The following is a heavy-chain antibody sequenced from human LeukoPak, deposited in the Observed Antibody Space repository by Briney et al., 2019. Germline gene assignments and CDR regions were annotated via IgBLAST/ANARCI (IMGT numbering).Heavy chain of an antibody. D-gene: IGHD2-15*01. V-gene: IGHV3-23*01. Sequence: GGSLRLSCAASGFTFSSYAMSWVRQAPGKGLEWVSAICGSGGSTYYADSVKGRCTISRDNSKNTLYLQMNSLRAEDTAVYYCAKVAVVVAATIWFDPWGQGTLVTVSS. CDR2: ICGSGGST. CDR1: GFTFSSYA. CDR3: AKVAVVVAATIWFDP. J-gene: IGHJ5*02.